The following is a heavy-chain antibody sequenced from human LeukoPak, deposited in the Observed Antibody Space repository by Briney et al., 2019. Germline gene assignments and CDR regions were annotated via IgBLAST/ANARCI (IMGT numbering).Heavy chain of an antibody. CDR3: ARGGHGTSVAVAGTGDY. V-gene: IGHV1-46*01. J-gene: IGHJ4*02. Sequence: ASVKVSCKASGGTFSSYAISWVRQAPGQGLEWMGIIDPSGGSTIYAQKFQGRVTMTRDMSTSTVYMQLSSLRSDDTAVYYCARGGHGTSVAVAGTGDYWGQGTLVTVSS. CDR2: IDPSGGST. D-gene: IGHD6-19*01. CDR1: GGTFSSYA.